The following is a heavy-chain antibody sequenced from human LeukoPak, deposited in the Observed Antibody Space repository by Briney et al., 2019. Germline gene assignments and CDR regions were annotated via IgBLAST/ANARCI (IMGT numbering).Heavy chain of an antibody. J-gene: IGHJ6*04. D-gene: IGHD2-2*01. CDR1: GGSFSGYY. CDR2: INHSGST. V-gene: IGHV4-34*01. Sequence: SETLSLTCAVYGGSFSGYYWSWIRQPPGKGLEWIGEINHSGSTNYNPSLKGRVTISVDTSKNQFSLKLSSVTAADTAVYYCARGGYCSSTSCSKLMDVWGKGTTVTVSS. CDR3: ARGGYCSSTSCSKLMDV.